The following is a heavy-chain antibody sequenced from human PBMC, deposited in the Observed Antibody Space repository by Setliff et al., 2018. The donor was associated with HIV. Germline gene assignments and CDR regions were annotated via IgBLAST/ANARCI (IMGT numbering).Heavy chain of an antibody. Sequence: VASVKVSCKASGGTFSNSGISWVRQAPGQGLEWMGEIIPMYDPPVYAQKFQGRVTITADESTTTVYMELSSLTSDDTAVYYCARGAPPGNPGHLDYWGQGTLVTVSS. J-gene: IGHJ4*02. CDR2: IIPMYDPP. CDR1: GGTFSNSG. D-gene: IGHD6-13*01. V-gene: IGHV1-69*13. CDR3: ARGAPPGNPGHLDY.